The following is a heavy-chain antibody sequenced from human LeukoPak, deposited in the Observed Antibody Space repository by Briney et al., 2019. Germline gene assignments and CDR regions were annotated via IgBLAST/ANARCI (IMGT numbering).Heavy chain of an antibody. D-gene: IGHD3-10*01. Sequence: PGGSLRLSCAASGFTFSSYSMNWVRQAPGKGLEWVSYISISSSTIYYADSVKGRFTISRDNAKNSLYLQMNSLRAEDTAVYYCARDPLLLWFGEALVRTPDYFDYWGQGTLVTVSS. CDR3: ARDPLLLWFGEALVRTPDYFDY. V-gene: IGHV3-48*01. J-gene: IGHJ4*02. CDR2: ISISSSTI. CDR1: GFTFSSYS.